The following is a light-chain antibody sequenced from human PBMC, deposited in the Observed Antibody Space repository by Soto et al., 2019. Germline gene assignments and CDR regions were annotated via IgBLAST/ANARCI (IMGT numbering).Light chain of an antibody. CDR3: GTWDSGLSAVV. CDR1: NSNIGSNN. Sequence: QSVLTQPPSVSAAPGQKVTIPCSGSNSNIGSNNVSCYHQHPPTAPNLLIYYNVKRRSVIPARFSGAKSGTSATLGITGRHPGDEADYYCGTWDSGLSAVVLGGGTKLTVL. CDR2: YNV. J-gene: IGLJ3*02. V-gene: IGLV1-51*01.